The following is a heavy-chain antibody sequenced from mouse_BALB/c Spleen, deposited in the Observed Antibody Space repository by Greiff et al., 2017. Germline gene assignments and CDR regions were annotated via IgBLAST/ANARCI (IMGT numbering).Heavy chain of an antibody. CDR2: INPGSGGT. J-gene: IGHJ4*01. Sequence: QEQLKQSGAELVRPGTSVKVSCKASGYAFTNYLIEWVKQRPGQGLEWIGVINPGSGGTNYNEKFKGKATLTADKSSSTAYMQLSSLTSDDSAVYFCARRGDYGSTLNYWGQGTSVTVSS. CDR3: ARRGDYGSTLNY. V-gene: IGHV1-54*01. CDR1: GYAFTNYL. D-gene: IGHD1-1*01.